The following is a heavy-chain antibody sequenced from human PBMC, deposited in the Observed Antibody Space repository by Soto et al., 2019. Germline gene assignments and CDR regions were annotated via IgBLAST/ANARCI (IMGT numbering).Heavy chain of an antibody. Sequence: QLQLQESVPGLVKPSETLSLTCTVSRGSIQSSTYYWGWIRQPPGKGLEWIGTVYYNGSPYFNPSLKSRLTLSADPSQNQFSLRLASVTAADTAVYYCARQTYLTYFDIWGQGTMVTVSS. CDR3: ARQTYLTYFDI. V-gene: IGHV4-39*01. D-gene: IGHD3-16*01. CDR1: RGSIQSSTYY. J-gene: IGHJ3*02. CDR2: VYYNGSP.